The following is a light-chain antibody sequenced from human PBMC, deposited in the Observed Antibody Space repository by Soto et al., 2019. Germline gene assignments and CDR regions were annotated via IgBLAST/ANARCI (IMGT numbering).Light chain of an antibody. CDR1: QSVNSRY. V-gene: IGKV3-20*01. CDR2: GAS. Sequence: EIVLTQSPGTLSLSPGERPTLSCRASQSVNSRYLAWYRQKPGQAPRLLIYGASTRATGIPDRFSGSGSGTDFTLTISRLEPEDFAVYYCQQYGSSPRTFGQGTKVEIK. CDR3: QQYGSSPRT. J-gene: IGKJ1*01.